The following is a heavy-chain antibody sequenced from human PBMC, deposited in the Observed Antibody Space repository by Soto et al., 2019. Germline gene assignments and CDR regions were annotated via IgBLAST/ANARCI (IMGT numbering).Heavy chain of an antibody. J-gene: IGHJ4*01. V-gene: IGHV1-69*06. CDR1: GDSFNNDG. Sequence: QVQLVQSGGGVKKPGSSVKVSCEASGDSFNNDGVNWVRQAPGQGLEWVGGIIPHFGPAKYPQKFQGRATITADTPTNTLSMELHSLRAEDTAVYYCARGVLRDCGNDFTLDIWGQGTPVTVSS. D-gene: IGHD2-21*02. CDR3: ARGVLRDCGNDFTLDI. CDR2: IIPHFGPA.